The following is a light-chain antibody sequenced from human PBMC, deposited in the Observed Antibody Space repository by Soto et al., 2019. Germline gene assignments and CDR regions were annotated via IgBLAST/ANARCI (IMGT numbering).Light chain of an antibody. CDR2: WPX. J-gene: IGKJ4*01. CDR1: PSVLYSSNNNTY. V-gene: IGKV4-1*01. CDR3: RQYNRYSPLT. Sequence: DIVISQRPHSLAVSLVESATINCTYXPSVLYSSNNNTYFAWYQQKPVQTTKMXXXWPXTRESGVPERFSGSGSGTAFTLTISSLQAEEVAVYYCRQYNRYSPLTFGGGTKVDIK.